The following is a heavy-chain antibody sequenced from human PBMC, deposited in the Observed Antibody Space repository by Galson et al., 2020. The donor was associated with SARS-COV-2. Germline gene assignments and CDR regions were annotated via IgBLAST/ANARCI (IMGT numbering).Heavy chain of an antibody. Sequence: GGSLRLSCEASGFGFSYYWMSWVRQAPGRGLEWVANIKHDGSEKYYVDSVKGRFTISRDNPKNSLYLQMNNLRVEDTAVYHCARVDCSGGSCYPGNYWGQGTRVTVSS. CDR2: IKHDGSEK. J-gene: IGHJ4*02. CDR3: ARVDCSGGSCYPGNY. CDR1: GFGFSYYW. D-gene: IGHD2-15*01. V-gene: IGHV3-7*03.